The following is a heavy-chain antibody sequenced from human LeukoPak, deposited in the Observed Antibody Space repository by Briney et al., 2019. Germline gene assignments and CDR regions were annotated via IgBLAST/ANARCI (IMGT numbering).Heavy chain of an antibody. J-gene: IGHJ5*02. D-gene: IGHD6-13*01. Sequence: SETLSLTCTVSGGSISSYYWSWIRQPPGKGLGWIGYIYYSGSTYYNPSLKSRVTISVDTSKNQFSLKLSSVTAADTAVYYCARSAGGQQLVHWFDPWGQGTLVTVSS. CDR2: IYYSGST. CDR3: ARSAGGQQLVHWFDP. CDR1: GGSISSYY. V-gene: IGHV4-59*08.